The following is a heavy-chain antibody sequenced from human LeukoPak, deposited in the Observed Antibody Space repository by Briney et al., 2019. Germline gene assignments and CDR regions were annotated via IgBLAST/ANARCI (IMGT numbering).Heavy chain of an antibody. CDR3: ARELTVGATRDYYYGMDV. CDR1: GFTFSSYW. CDR2: IKQDGSEK. Sequence: PGGSLRLSCAASGFTFSSYWMSWVRQAPGKGLEWVANIKQDGSEKYYVDSVKGRFTISRDNAKNSLYLQMNSLRAEDTAVYYCARELTVGATRDYYYGMDVWGQGTTVTVSS. D-gene: IGHD1-26*01. V-gene: IGHV3-7*01. J-gene: IGHJ6*02.